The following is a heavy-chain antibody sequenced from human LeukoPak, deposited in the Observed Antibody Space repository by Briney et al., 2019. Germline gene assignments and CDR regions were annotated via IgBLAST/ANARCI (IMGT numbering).Heavy chain of an antibody. CDR2: IKQDGSEK. J-gene: IGHJ4*02. D-gene: IGHD4-23*01. CDR1: GFTFSSYW. V-gene: IGHV3-7*01. CDR3: ARSTPGRGVVTPSHFDY. Sequence: GGSLRLSCAASGFTFSSYWMSWVRQAPGKGLEWVANIKQDGSEKYYVDSVKGRFTISRDNAKNSLYLQMNSLRAEDTAVYYCARSTPGRGVVTPSHFDYWGQGTLVTVSS.